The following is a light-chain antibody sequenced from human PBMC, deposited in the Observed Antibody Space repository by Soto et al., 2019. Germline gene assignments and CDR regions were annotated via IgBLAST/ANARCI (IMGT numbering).Light chain of an antibody. CDR2: AAS. J-gene: IGKJ5*01. CDR3: QQTYSTLSIT. CDR1: ESIARH. V-gene: IGKV1-39*01. Sequence: DIQMTQSPSSLSASVGDRVTITCRASESIARHLNWYQQKPGKAPKLLIYAASSLQNGVPSRFRGGGSGTDFTLTISILPHEDFATYYCQQTYSTLSITFGQGTRLEIK.